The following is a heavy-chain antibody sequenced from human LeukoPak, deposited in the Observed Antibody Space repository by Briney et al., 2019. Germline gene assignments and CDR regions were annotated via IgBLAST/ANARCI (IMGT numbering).Heavy chain of an antibody. CDR3: ATDTAMVVYYYYMDV. D-gene: IGHD5-18*01. V-gene: IGHV3-7*04. J-gene: IGHJ6*03. Sequence: PGGSLRLSCAASGFTFSSYWMSWVRQAPGKGLEWGANIKQDGSEKYYVDSVKGRFTISRDNAKNSLYLQMNSLRAEDTAAYYCATDTAMVVYYYYMDVWGKGTTVTVSS. CDR1: GFTFSSYW. CDR2: IKQDGSEK.